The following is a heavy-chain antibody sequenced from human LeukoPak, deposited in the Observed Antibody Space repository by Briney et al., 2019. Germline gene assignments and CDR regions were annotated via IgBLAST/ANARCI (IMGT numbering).Heavy chain of an antibody. J-gene: IGHJ4*02. V-gene: IGHV1-8*02. CDR2: MNPNSGNT. CDR3: ARGGTLWFGELLGV. Sequence: GASVKVSCKASGYTFSSYGISWVRQATGQGLEWMGWMNPNSGNTGYAQKFQGRVTMTRNTSISTAYMELSSLRSEDTAVYYCARGGTLWFGELLGVWGQGTLVTVSS. CDR1: GYTFSSYG. D-gene: IGHD3-10*01.